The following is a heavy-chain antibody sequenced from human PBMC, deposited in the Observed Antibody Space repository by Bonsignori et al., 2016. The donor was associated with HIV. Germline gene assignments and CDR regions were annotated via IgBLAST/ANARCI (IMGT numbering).Heavy chain of an antibody. CDR3: TKAGSLAPFDS. J-gene: IGHJ4*02. V-gene: IGHV3-23*03. Sequence: GESLKISCVASGFTLNNFAMSWVRQAPGRGLEWVSNIYSHDSRTDYADSVKGRFTIFRDHSKNTLFLQMNSLTAGDTAVYYCTKAGSLAPFDSWGQGALVTVSS. CDR1: GFTLNNFA. CDR2: IYSHDSRT.